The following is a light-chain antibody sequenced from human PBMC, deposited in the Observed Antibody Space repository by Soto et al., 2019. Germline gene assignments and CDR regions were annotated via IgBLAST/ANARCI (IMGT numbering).Light chain of an antibody. CDR3: QQRSNWPLT. J-gene: IGKJ3*01. Sequence: EIVLTQSPATLSLSPGERATLSCRASQSISSYLAWYQQKPGQAPRLLIYDASNRATGIPARFSGSGSGTDFTLTISSLEPEDFALYYCQQRSNWPLTFGPGTKVDIQ. CDR1: QSISSY. CDR2: DAS. V-gene: IGKV3-11*01.